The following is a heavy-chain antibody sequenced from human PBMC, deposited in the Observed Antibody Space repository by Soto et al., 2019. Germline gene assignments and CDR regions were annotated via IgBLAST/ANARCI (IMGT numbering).Heavy chain of an antibody. V-gene: IGHV3-48*02. Sequence: EVQLVESGGGLVQPGGSLRLSCAASGFTFSSYSMNWVRQAPGKGLEWVSYISSSSSTIYYADSVKGRFTISRDNAXXSXYXXMNSLRDEDTAVYYCARDRGRGYCSGGSCYLGPDYWGQGTLVTVSS. CDR1: GFTFSSYS. CDR3: ARDRGRGYCSGGSCYLGPDY. J-gene: IGHJ4*02. CDR2: ISSSSSTI. D-gene: IGHD2-15*01.